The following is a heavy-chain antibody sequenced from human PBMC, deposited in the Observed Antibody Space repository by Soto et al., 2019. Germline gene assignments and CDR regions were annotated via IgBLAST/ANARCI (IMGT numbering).Heavy chain of an antibody. D-gene: IGHD2-15*01. V-gene: IGHV3-21*01. Sequence: EVQLVESGGGLVKPGGSLRLSCAASGFTFSSYSMNWVRQAPGKGLEWVSSISSSSSYIDYADSVKGRFTISRDNAKNSLYLEMTSLRAEDTAVYYCARVLDCSGGSCYHYYFDYWGQGTLVTVSS. CDR3: ARVLDCSGGSCYHYYFDY. CDR1: GFTFSSYS. J-gene: IGHJ4*02. CDR2: ISSSSSYI.